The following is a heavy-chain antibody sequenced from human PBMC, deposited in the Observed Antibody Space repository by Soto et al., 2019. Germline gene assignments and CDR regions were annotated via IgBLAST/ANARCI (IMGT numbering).Heavy chain of an antibody. V-gene: IGHV5-51*01. J-gene: IGHJ6*03. D-gene: IGHD6-13*01. CDR2: IYPGDSDT. CDR3: ARQSRGSSWVYYYYMDV. Sequence: PGESLKISCKGSGYSFTSYWIGWVRQMPGKGLEWMGIIYPGDSDTRYSPSFQGQVTISADKSISTAYLQWSSLKASDTAMYYCARQSRGSSWVYYYYMDVWGKGTTVTVSS. CDR1: GYSFTSYW.